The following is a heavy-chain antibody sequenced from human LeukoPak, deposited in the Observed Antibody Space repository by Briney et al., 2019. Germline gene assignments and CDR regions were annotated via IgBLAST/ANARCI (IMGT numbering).Heavy chain of an antibody. CDR2: IYYSGST. D-gene: IGHD3-3*01. CDR3: ARVASGYDVFDI. J-gene: IGHJ3*02. CDR1: GGSVSSGSCY. Sequence: RASETLSLTCTVSGGSVSSGSCYWSWIRQPPGKGLEWIGYIYYSGSTNYNPSLKSRVTISVDTSKNQFSLKLSSVTAADTAVYYCARVASGYDVFDIWGQGTMVTVSS. V-gene: IGHV4-61*01.